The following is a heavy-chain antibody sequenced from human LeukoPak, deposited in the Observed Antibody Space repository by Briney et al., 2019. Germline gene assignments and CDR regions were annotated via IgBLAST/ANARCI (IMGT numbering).Heavy chain of an antibody. V-gene: IGHV4-59*01. CDR2: IYNSGSST. Sequence: SETLSLTCTVSDGSISIYYWNWIRQPPGKGLEWIGYIYNSGSSTIYNPSLQSRVTISVDMSKSQFSLRLSSVTAADTAVYFCVRDRELTYWGQGILVTVSS. D-gene: IGHD3-10*01. J-gene: IGHJ4*02. CDR3: VRDRELTY. CDR1: DGSISIYY.